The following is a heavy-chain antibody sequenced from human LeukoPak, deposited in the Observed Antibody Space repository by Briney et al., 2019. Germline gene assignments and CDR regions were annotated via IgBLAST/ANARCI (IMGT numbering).Heavy chain of an antibody. V-gene: IGHV4-59*01. J-gene: IGHJ6*03. CDR1: GGSIRSYY. Sequence: SETLSLACTVSGGSIRSYYWSWIRLPPGKGLEWIGYMYYSGSTSYNPSLKSRVTISVDTSKNQFSLKLSSVTAADTAVYYCASGAYSFYYMDVWGKGTTVTISS. CDR2: MYYSGST. D-gene: IGHD5-18*01. CDR3: ASGAYSFYYMDV.